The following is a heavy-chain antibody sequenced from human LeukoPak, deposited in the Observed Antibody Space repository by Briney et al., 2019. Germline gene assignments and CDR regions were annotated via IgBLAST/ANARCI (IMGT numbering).Heavy chain of an antibody. CDR1: GGSISSYY. CDR2: IYYSGST. V-gene: IGHV4-59*01. CDR3: ARTDRKHSSGWYLDY. Sequence: SETLSLTCTVSGGSISSYYWSWIRQPPGKGLEWIGYIYYSGSTNYNPSLKSRVTISVDTSKNQFSLKLSSVTAADTAVYYCARTDRKHSSGWYLDYWGQGTLVTVSS. D-gene: IGHD6-19*01. J-gene: IGHJ4*02.